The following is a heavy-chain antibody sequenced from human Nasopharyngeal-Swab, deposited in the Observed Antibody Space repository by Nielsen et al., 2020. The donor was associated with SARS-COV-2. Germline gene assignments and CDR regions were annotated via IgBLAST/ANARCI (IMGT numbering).Heavy chain of an antibody. CDR1: GFTFSSYG. CDR3: ARDAEYYYGSGTPYYYGMDV. J-gene: IGHJ6*02. D-gene: IGHD3-10*01. V-gene: IGHV3-33*01. Sequence: GESLKISCAASGFTFSSYGMHWVRQAPGKGLEWVAVIWYDGSNKYYADSVKGRFTISRDNSKNTLYLQMNSLRAEDTAVYYCARDAEYYYGSGTPYYYGMDVWGQGTTVTVSS. CDR2: IWYDGSNK.